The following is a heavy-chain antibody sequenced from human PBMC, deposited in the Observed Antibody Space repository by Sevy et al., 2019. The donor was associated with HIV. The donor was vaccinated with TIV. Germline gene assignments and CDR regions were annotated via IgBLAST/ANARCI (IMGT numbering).Heavy chain of an antibody. CDR2: ISSSSSYI. V-gene: IGHV3-21*01. J-gene: IGHJ4*02. CDR3: AGENCYDSVRYRFDY. D-gene: IGHD3-22*01. Sequence: GGSLRLSCTASGFIFSNYNMNWVRQAPGKGLEWVSSISSSSSYIYYADSVKGRFTISRDNAKNSLYLQMNSLRAEDTAVYYCAGENCYDSVRYRFDYWGQGTLVTVSS. CDR1: GFIFSNYN.